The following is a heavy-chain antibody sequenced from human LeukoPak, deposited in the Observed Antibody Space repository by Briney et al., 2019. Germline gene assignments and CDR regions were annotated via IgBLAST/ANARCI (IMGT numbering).Heavy chain of an antibody. J-gene: IGHJ3*02. CDR3: ARQGYHDYVWGSYEIDI. V-gene: IGHV4-34*01. Sequence: SETLSLTCGVYGGSFSDYYWSWIRQSPGKGLEWIGEINHSGSTNYNPSLKSRVTISIDTSKNQYSLKLSSVTAADTAVYYCARQGYHDYVWGSYEIDIWGQGTMVTVSS. CDR2: INHSGST. D-gene: IGHD3-16*01. CDR1: GGSFSDYY.